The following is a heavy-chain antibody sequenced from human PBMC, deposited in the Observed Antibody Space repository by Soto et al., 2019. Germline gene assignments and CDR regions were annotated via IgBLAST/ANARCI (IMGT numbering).Heavy chain of an antibody. CDR3: ARNYCSSTSCYVGPYNWFDP. V-gene: IGHV4-31*03. CDR1: GGSISSGGYY. J-gene: IGHJ5*02. CDR2: IYYSGST. D-gene: IGHD2-2*01. Sequence: QVQLQESGPGLVKPSQTLSLTCTVSGGSISSGGYYWSWIRQHPGKGLEWIGYIYYSGSTYYNPSVKSRVTISVDTSKNQFSLKLSSVTAADTAVYYCARNYCSSTSCYVGPYNWFDPWGQGTLVTVSS.